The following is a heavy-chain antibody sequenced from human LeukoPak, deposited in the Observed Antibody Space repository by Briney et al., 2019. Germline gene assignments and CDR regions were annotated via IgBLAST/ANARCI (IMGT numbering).Heavy chain of an antibody. J-gene: IGHJ4*02. V-gene: IGHV4-59*08. CDR1: GGSISNYY. D-gene: IGHD3-10*01. CDR2: IYYSGGT. Sequence: SETLSLTCTVSGGSISNYYWSWIRQPPGKGLEWIGHIYYSGGTKYNPSLKNRITILVDTSKNQLSLLLSSVSAADSAVYYCARFGITVVRGGKYYFDYWGQGTLVTVSS. CDR3: ARFGITVVRGGKYYFDY.